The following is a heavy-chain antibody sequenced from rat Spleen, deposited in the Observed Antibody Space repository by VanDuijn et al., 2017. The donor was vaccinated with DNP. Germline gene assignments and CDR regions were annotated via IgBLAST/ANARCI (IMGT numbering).Heavy chain of an antibody. CDR2: INYDGGRT. J-gene: IGHJ2*01. Sequence: EVQLVESGGGFVQPGRSLKLSCVASGFTFSDYYMAWVRQAPAKGLAWVAYINYDGGRTYYGDSVRGRFTISRDNAKSTLYLQMNSLRFEDTATYFCASWGIRAYYFDSWGQGVMVTVSS. D-gene: IGHD4-3*01. V-gene: IGHV5-22*01. CDR3: ASWGIRAYYFDS. CDR1: GFTFSDYY.